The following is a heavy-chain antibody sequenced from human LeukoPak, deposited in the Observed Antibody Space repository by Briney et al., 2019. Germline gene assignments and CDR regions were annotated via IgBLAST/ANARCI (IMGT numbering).Heavy chain of an antibody. V-gene: IGHV3-30-3*01. D-gene: IGHD1-1*01. CDR1: GFTFSSYA. CDR2: ISYDGSNK. J-gene: IGHJ4*02. CDR3: ARGATGICFDY. Sequence: GGSLRLSCAASGFTFSSYAMHWVRQAPGKGLEWEAVISYDGSNKYYADSVKGRFTISRDNSKNTLYLQMNSLRAEDTAVYYCARGATGICFDYWGQGTLVTVSS.